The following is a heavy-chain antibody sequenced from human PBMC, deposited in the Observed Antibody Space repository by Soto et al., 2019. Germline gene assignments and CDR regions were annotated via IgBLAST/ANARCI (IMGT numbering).Heavy chain of an antibody. CDR1: GGSVSSGGFY. D-gene: IGHD1-26*01. V-gene: IGHV4-61*08. J-gene: IGHJ4*02. CDR3: ARVTLGELRSFAY. CDR2: IYYSGNT. Sequence: SETLSLTCIVSGGSVSSGGFYWSWIRQPPGKGLEWIGYIYYSGNTNYNPSLKSRVTISVDTSKNQSSLKLSSVTATDTAVYYGARVTLGELRSFAYWGQGTLVTVAS.